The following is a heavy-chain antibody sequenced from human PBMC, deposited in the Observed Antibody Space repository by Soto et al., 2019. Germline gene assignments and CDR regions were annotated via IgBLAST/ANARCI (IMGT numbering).Heavy chain of an antibody. V-gene: IGHV3-9*01. CDR3: AKDMSYSNSSSDLDY. CDR1: GFTFDDYA. D-gene: IGHD6-6*01. J-gene: IGHJ4*02. Sequence: EVQLVESGGGLVQPGRSLRLSCAASGFTFDDYAMHWVRQAPGQGLEWVSGISWNSGRVGYADSVKGRFTISRDNAKNSLYLQMNRLRAEDSALYYCAKDMSYSNSSSDLDYWGQGTMVTVSS. CDR2: ISWNSGRV.